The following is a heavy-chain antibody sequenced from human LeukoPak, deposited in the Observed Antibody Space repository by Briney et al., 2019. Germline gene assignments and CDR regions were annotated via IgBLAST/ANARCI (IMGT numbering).Heavy chain of an antibody. J-gene: IGHJ4*02. V-gene: IGHV3-66*01. CDR2: IYSGGST. D-gene: IGHD1-26*01. CDR1: GITFSSYT. CDR3: ARDIDSPAASSGSYLGDY. Sequence: PGGSLRLSCAASGITFSSYTMNWVRQAPGKGLEWVSVIYSGGSTYYADSVKGRFTISRDNSKNTLYLQMNSLRAEDTAVYYCARDIDSPAASSGSYLGDYWGQGTLVTVSS.